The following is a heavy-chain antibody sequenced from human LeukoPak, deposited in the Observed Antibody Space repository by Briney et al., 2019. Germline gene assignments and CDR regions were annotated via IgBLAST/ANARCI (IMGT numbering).Heavy chain of an antibody. J-gene: IGHJ4*02. V-gene: IGHV3-23*01. CDR3: AKTMGAIDHDY. D-gene: IGHD1-26*01. CDR2: ISSSGGST. CDR1: GFTFSGYA. Sequence: GGSLRLSCAASGFTFSGYAMSWVRQAPGRGLQWVSTISSSGGSTYYADSVRGRFTISRDNSKNTLYLQMNSLRADDTAVYYCAKTMGAIDHDYWGQGTLVTVSS.